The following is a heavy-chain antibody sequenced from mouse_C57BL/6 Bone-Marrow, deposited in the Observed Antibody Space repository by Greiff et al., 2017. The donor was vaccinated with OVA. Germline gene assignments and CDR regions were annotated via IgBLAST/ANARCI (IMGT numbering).Heavy chain of an antibody. CDR1: GFTFSSYG. Sequence: DVQLVESGGDLVKPGGSLKLSCAASGFTFSSYGMSWVRQTPDKRLEWVATISSGGSYTYYPDSVKGRFTISRDNAKNTLYLQMSSLKSEDTAMYYCARRGYGSPDYWGQGTTLTVSS. CDR2: ISSGGSYT. J-gene: IGHJ2*01. CDR3: ARRGYGSPDY. V-gene: IGHV5-6*01. D-gene: IGHD1-1*01.